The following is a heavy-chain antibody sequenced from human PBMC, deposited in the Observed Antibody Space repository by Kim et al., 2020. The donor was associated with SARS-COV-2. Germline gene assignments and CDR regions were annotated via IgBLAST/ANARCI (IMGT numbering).Heavy chain of an antibody. J-gene: IGHJ4*02. Sequence: YADSVKGRFTISRDNAKNTLYLQMNSLRAEDTAVYYCARALRNSGSYYDYWGQGTLVTVSS. CDR3: ARALRNSGSYYDY. V-gene: IGHV3-74*01. D-gene: IGHD1-26*01.